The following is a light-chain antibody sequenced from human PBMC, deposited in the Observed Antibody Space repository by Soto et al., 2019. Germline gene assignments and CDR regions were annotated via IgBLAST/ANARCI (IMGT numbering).Light chain of an antibody. J-gene: IGKJ1*01. CDR3: QHYNDYSRV. CDR1: QSVDTW. V-gene: IGKV1-5*03. CDR2: RAS. Sequence: DIQMTQSPSTLSASIGDTVTITCRTSQSVDTWLAWYQHKAGKAPKLLIYRASSLATGVPSRFSGSGSGTAFTLTSPSLQPDDFATYYCQHYNDYSRVFGQGTQVEIK.